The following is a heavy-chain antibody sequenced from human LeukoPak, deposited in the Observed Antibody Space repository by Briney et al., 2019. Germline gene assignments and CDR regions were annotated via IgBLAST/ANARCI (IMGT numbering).Heavy chain of an antibody. J-gene: IGHJ6*04. V-gene: IGHV3-7*03. CDR1: GFTFSSYW. CDR3: ARVGPLLWFGESPGYYYYGMDV. CDR2: IKQDGSEK. D-gene: IGHD3-10*01. Sequence: LPGGSLRLSCAASGFTFSSYWMSWVRQAPGKGLEWVANIKQDGSEKYYVDSVKGRFTISRDNAKSSLYLQMNSLRAEDTAVYYCARVGPLLWFGESPGYYYYGMDVWGKGTTVTVSS.